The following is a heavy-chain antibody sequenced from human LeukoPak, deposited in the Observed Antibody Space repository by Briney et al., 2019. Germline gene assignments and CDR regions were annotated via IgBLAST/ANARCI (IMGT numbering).Heavy chain of an antibody. CDR3: ARLIIAVAGNYYYYMDV. J-gene: IGHJ6*03. CDR2: INPNSGGT. D-gene: IGHD6-19*01. CDR1: GYTFTGYY. V-gene: IGHV1-2*02. Sequence: ASVKVSCKASGYTFTGYYMHWVRQAPGQGLEWMGWINPNSGGTNYAQKFQGRVTMTTDTSTSTAYMELRSLRSDDTAVYYCARLIIAVAGNYYYYMDVWGKGTTVTVSS.